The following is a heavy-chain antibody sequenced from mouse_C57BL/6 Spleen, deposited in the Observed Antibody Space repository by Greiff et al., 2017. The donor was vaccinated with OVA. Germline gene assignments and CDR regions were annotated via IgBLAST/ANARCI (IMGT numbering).Heavy chain of an antibody. CDR1: GYTFTDYY. CDR2: INPNNGGT. J-gene: IGHJ1*03. D-gene: IGHD2-2*01. Sequence: VQLQQSGPELVKPGASVKISCKASGYTFTDYYMNWVKQSHGKSLEWIGDINPNNGGTSYNQKFKGKATLTVDKSSSTAYMELRSLTSEDSAVYYCARFGYGGYFDVWGTGTTVTVSS. V-gene: IGHV1-26*01. CDR3: ARFGYGGYFDV.